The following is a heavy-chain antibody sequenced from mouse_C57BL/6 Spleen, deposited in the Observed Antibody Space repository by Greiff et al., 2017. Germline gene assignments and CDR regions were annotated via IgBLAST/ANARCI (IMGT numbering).Heavy chain of an antibody. V-gene: IGHV1-55*01. CDR3: ARDGYDNDY. J-gene: IGHJ2*01. CDR1: GYTFTSYW. Sequence: QVHVKQSGAELVKPGASVKMSCKASGYTFTSYWITWVKQRPGQGLEWIGDIYPGSGSTNYNEKFKSKATLTVDTSSSTAYMQLSSLTSEDSAVYYCARDGYDNDYWGQGTTLTVSS. D-gene: IGHD2-2*01. CDR2: IYPGSGST.